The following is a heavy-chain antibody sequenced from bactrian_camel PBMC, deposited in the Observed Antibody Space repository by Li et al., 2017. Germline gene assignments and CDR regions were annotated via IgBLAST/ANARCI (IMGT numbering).Heavy chain of an antibody. Sequence: HVQLVESGGELVQPGGSLRLSCAASEFTATTNYMRWVRQAPGKGLQWVSTIYTAGTSSQFADSVKGRFIIAKDNAKNTVYLQLNSLKTEDTAMYYCANVAALGFDYWGQGTQVTVS. D-gene: IGHD1*01. V-gene: IGHV3S1*01. CDR2: IYTAGTSS. J-gene: IGHJ6*01. CDR3: ANVAALGFDY. CDR1: EFTATTNY.